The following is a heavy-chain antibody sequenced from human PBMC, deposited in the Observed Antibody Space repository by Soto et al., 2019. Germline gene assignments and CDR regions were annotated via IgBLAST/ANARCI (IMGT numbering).Heavy chain of an antibody. CDR3: AAVRLERRDWVFDV. CDR1: GFTLSSSA. D-gene: IGHD1-1*01. J-gene: IGHJ3*01. V-gene: IGHV1-58*02. Sequence: QKQLVQSGPEGKKPGTSVKVSCKASGFTLSSSAMQWVRQARGHRPEWLGGVVVGSGHANYAQKFQQRVTITRDMSTGTAYLELSRLRSEDTAVYYCAAVRLERRDWVFDVWGQGTLVSVSS. CDR2: VVVGSGHA.